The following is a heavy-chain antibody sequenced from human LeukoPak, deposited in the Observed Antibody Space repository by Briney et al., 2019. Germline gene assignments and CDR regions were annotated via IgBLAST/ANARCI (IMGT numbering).Heavy chain of an antibody. J-gene: IGHJ3*02. CDR2: INSDGSST. Sequence: GGSLRLSCAASGFTFSSYWMYWVRQAPGKGLVWVSRINSDGSSTSYADSVKGRFTISRDNAKNTLYLQMNSLRAEDTAVYYCARVSGFWDAFDIWGQGTMVTVSS. CDR3: ARVSGFWDAFDI. CDR1: GFTFSSYW. V-gene: IGHV3-74*01. D-gene: IGHD3-10*01.